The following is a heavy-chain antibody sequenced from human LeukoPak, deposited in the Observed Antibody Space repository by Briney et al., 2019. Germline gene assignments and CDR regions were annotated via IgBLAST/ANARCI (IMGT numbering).Heavy chain of an antibody. V-gene: IGHV5-51*01. Sequence: GESLKISFKASGYRFTTYWIGWVRQMPGKGLEWMGIIYPGDSDASYNPSFQGQVTISVDTSITTAHLQWSSLKASDTAIYYCAISLGLSDTYWDFWGQGTLVTVTS. CDR1: GYRFTTYW. CDR2: IYPGDSDA. J-gene: IGHJ4*02. D-gene: IGHD2-8*02. CDR3: AISLGLSDTYWDF.